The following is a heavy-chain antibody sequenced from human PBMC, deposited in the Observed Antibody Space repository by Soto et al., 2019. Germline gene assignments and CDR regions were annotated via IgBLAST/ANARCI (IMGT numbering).Heavy chain of an antibody. V-gene: IGHV4-34*01. D-gene: IGHD3-16*02. CDR3: ARARYYDYVWGSYRYYYYYGMDV. CDR2: INHSGST. J-gene: IGHJ6*02. Sequence: KTSETLSLTCAVYGGSFSGYYWSWIRQPPGKGLEWIGEINHSGSTNYNPSLKSRVTISVDTSKNQFSLKLSSVTAADTAVYYCARARYYDYVWGSYRYYYYYGMDVWGQGTTVTVSS. CDR1: GGSFSGYY.